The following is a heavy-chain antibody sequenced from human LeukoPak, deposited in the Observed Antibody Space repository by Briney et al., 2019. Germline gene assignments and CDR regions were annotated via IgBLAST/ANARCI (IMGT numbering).Heavy chain of an antibody. J-gene: IGHJ4*02. CDR1: GFTFSSYA. D-gene: IGHD2-2*01. CDR3: ARVHQYASSWDSLDY. CDR2: ISSSGSTI. Sequence: GGSLRLSCAASGFTFSSYAMSWVRQAPGMGLEWLSYISSSGSTIYYADSVKGRFTISRDSANNSLYLQMNGLRAEDTAFYHCARVHQYASSWDSLDYWGQGTLVTVSS. V-gene: IGHV3-48*03.